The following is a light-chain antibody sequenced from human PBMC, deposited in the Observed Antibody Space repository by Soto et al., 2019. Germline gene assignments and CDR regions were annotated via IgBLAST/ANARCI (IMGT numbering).Light chain of an antibody. Sequence: DIVLTQSPDSLAVSLGERATINCKSSQSVLYSSDNKNYLAWYQQKPGQPPKLLIYWASTRDSGVPDRFSGSGSGADFTLTISSLQAEGVAVYYWQQYYSTLPFGGGTKVEIK. V-gene: IGKV4-1*01. CDR2: WAS. CDR1: QSVLYSSDNKNY. J-gene: IGKJ4*01. CDR3: QQYYSTLP.